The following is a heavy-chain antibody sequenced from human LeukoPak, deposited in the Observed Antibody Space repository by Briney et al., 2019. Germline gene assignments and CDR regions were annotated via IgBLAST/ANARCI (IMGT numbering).Heavy chain of an antibody. CDR2: ISQSGNT. CDR3: ARGVVVVVAATPEYYFDY. D-gene: IGHD2-15*01. V-gene: IGHV4-39*07. CDR1: GGSISSSSYY. J-gene: IGHJ4*02. Sequence: SETLSLTCTVSGGSISSSSYYWGWMRQAPGKGLEWLGSISQSGNTYNNPSLKSRVTLSVDTSKNQFSLKLSSVTAADTAVYYCARGVVVVVAATPEYYFDYWGQGTLVTVSS.